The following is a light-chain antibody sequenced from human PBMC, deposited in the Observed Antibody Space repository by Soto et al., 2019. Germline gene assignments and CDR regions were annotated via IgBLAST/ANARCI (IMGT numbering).Light chain of an antibody. Sequence: DIQMTQSPSTLSASVGDRVTITCRASQSISSWLAWYQQKPGKAPKLLIYDASSLESGVSSRFSGSGSRKEVTLSRILRQPDGFATYSFQLDKSYPYTFGQRTKLEIK. CDR1: QSISSW. CDR3: QLDKSYPYT. V-gene: IGKV1-5*01. J-gene: IGKJ2*01. CDR2: DAS.